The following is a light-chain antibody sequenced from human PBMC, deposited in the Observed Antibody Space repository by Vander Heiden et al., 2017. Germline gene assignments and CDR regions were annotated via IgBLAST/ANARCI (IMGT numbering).Light chain of an antibody. CDR2: ANT. J-gene: IGLJ2*01. CDR1: SSNSGAGYD. Sequence: QSVLTPPPSVSGAPGQKVTISGTGSSSNSGAGYDGHWYQQLPGTAPKLLIYANTNRPSGVPDRFSGSKSGTSASLAITGLQAEDEADYYCQSYDNSLDNSVFGGGTKLTVL. V-gene: IGLV1-40*01. CDR3: QSYDNSLDNSV.